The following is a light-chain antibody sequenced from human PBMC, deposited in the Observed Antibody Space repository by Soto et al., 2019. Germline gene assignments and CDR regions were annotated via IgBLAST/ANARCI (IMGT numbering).Light chain of an antibody. CDR2: DVS. CDR3: SSYTGTGTLWVV. Sequence: QSALTQPASVSGSPGQSITISCTGSSSDVGGYNYVSWYQQHPGKAPKLMIYDVSNRPSGVSNRFSGSKSGNMASLTISGLRAEDEADYYCSSYTGTGTLWVVIGGGTKLTVL. V-gene: IGLV2-14*01. CDR1: SSDVGGYNY. J-gene: IGLJ2*01.